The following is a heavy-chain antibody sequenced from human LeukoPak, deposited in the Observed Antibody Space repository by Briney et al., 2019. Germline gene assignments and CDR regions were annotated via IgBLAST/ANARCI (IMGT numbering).Heavy chain of an antibody. CDR1: GYTFTSYY. CDR2: INPTGGTT. V-gene: IGHV1-46*01. CDR3: ARAEKGYCSSGSCSNRHLPYNWFDS. J-gene: IGHJ5*01. Sequence: SVKVSCKASGYTFTSYYMNWVRQAPGQGLEWMGIINPTGGTTTYAQNFQGRITVTREKSTSTVYMELSSLKSEDTAVYYCARAEKGYCSSGSCSNRHLPYNWFDSWGQGTLVTVSS. D-gene: IGHD2-15*01.